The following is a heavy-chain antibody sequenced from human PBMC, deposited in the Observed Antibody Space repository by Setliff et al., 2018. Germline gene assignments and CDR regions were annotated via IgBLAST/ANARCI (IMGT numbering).Heavy chain of an antibody. Sequence: PSETLSLTCTVSGVSIGDTYYYWAWIRQPPGKGLEWVGSVSFSGSAYFSPSLKSRVAISLDTSTNVFSLKLSSLIAADTAVYYCVRESRSTWYRRDFWGQGTLVTVSS. CDR3: VRESRSTWYRRDF. CDR1: GVSIGDTYYY. V-gene: IGHV4-39*02. D-gene: IGHD6-13*01. J-gene: IGHJ4*02. CDR2: VSFSGSA.